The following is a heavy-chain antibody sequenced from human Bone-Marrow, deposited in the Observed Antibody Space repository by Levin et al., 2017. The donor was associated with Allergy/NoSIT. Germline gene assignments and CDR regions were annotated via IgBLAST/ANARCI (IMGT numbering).Heavy chain of an antibody. CDR2: IYYSGST. V-gene: IGHV4-59*01. Sequence: SETLSLTCTVSGGSINSYYWTWIRQPPEKRLEWIGYIYYSGSTNYNPSLKTRDTISVDTSNNLFSLNLSSVTAADSAVYYCARAIPSGGNSYYYFYMDVWGKGTTVTVSS. D-gene: IGHD4-23*01. CDR1: GGSINSYY. J-gene: IGHJ6*03. CDR3: ARAIPSGGNSYYYFYMDV.